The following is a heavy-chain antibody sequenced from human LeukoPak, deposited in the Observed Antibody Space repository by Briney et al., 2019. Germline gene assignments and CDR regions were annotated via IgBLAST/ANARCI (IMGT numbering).Heavy chain of an antibody. CDR1: GGTFSSYV. V-gene: IGHV1-69*05. J-gene: IGHJ3*02. D-gene: IGHD2-8*01. CDR3: ARDGRVSNDAFDI. Sequence: SVKVSCKASGGTFSSYVISWVRQAPGQGVEWMGGIIPIFGTAHYAQKFQGRVMINTDEAPRTAHMELSSLRAEDTVVYYCARDGRVSNDAFDIWGQGTMVTVSS. CDR2: IIPIFGTA.